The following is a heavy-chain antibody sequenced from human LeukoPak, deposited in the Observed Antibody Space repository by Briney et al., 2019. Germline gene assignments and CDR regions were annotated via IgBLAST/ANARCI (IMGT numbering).Heavy chain of an antibody. CDR1: GGTFSSYA. Sequence: SVKVSCKASGGTFSSYAISWVRQAPGQGLEWMGRIIPIFGTANYAQKFQGRVTITTDESTSAAYMELSSLRSEDTAVYYCARNCGGDCHFDYWGQGTLVTVSS. CDR2: IIPIFGTA. J-gene: IGHJ4*02. CDR3: ARNCGGDCHFDY. V-gene: IGHV1-69*05. D-gene: IGHD2-21*02.